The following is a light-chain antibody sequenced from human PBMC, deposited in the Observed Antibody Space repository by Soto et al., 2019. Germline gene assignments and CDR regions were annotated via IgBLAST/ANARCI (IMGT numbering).Light chain of an antibody. Sequence: EIVLTQSPGTLSLSPGERATLSCRASQSISGSYLAWFQQKPGQAPRLLIYGASSRATGIPDRFRGSGSGTDFTLTISSLEPEDFAVYFCQKYDSLLFGQGTRLEIK. J-gene: IGKJ5*01. CDR3: QKYDSLL. CDR1: QSISGSY. V-gene: IGKV3-20*01. CDR2: GAS.